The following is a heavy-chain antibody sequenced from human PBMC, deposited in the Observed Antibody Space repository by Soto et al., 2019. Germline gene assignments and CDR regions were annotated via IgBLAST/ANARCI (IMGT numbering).Heavy chain of an antibody. CDR1: GFTFSSYG. J-gene: IGHJ4*02. CDR2: ISYDGSNK. D-gene: IGHD3-3*01. CDR3: AKGTKRVLNTIVGTD. Sequence: QVQLVESGGGVVQPGRSLRLSCAASGFTFSSYGMHWVRQAPGKGLEWVAVISYDGSNKYYADSVKGRFTISRDNSKNTLYLQMNSLRAEDTAVYYCAKGTKRVLNTIVGTDWGQGTLVTVSS. V-gene: IGHV3-30*18.